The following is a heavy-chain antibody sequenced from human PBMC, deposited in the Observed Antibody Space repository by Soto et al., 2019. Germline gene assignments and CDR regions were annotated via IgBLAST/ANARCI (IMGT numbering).Heavy chain of an antibody. J-gene: IGHJ6*03. CDR1: GFTFSSYA. Sequence: GGSLRLSCAASGFTFSSYAMSWVRQAPGKGLEWVSAISGSGGSTYYADSVKGRFTISRDNSKNTLYLQMNRLRAEDTAVYYCAKGDGNDVFYYYYYMDVWGKGTTVTVSS. D-gene: IGHD1-1*01. CDR3: AKGDGNDVFYYYYYMDV. CDR2: ISGSGGST. V-gene: IGHV3-23*01.